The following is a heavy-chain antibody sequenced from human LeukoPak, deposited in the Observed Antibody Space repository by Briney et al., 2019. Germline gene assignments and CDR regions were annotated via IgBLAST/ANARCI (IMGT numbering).Heavy chain of an antibody. CDR1: GDSVSSNSAA. J-gene: IGHJ3*02. Sequence: SQTLSLTCAISGDSVSSNSAAWNWIRQSPSRGLEWLGRTYYRSKWYNDYAVSVKSRITINPDTSKNQFSLQLNSVTPEDTAVYYCARARRRVVVVPAAAQGAFDIWGQGTMVTVSS. V-gene: IGHV6-1*01. CDR3: ARARRRVVVVPAAAQGAFDI. D-gene: IGHD2-2*01. CDR2: TYYRSKWYN.